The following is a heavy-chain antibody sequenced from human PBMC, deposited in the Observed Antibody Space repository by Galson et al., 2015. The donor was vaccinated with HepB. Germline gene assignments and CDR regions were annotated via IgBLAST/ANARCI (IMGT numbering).Heavy chain of an antibody. J-gene: IGHJ6*02. CDR3: AKCRIAASTNYYYGMDV. CDR2: ISYDGSNK. V-gene: IGHV3-30*18. CDR1: GFTFSSYG. Sequence: SLRLSCAASGFTFSSYGMHWVRQAPGKGLEWVAVISYDGSNKYYADSVKGRFTISRDNSKNTLYLQMNSLRAEDTAVYYCAKCRIAASTNYYYGMDVWGQGTTVTVSS. D-gene: IGHD6-6*01.